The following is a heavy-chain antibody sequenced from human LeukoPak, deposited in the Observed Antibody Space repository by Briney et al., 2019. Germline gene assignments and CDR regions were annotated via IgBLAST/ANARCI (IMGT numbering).Heavy chain of an antibody. CDR3: ARAPNYGSGNYYDY. Sequence: GGSLRLSCAASGFIFDDYGMSWVRQTPGKGLEWVSNINWNGDSTSYADSVKGRFTISRDNAKNSLYLQMNSLRAEDTALYYCARAPNYGSGNYYDYWGQGTLVTVSS. D-gene: IGHD3-10*01. CDR1: GFIFDDYG. J-gene: IGHJ4*02. CDR2: INWNGDST. V-gene: IGHV3-20*04.